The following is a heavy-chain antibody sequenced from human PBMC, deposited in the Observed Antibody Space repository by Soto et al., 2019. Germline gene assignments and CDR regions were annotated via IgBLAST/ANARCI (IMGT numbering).Heavy chain of an antibody. J-gene: IGHJ4*02. V-gene: IGHV3-30*03. CDR3: VYGDYDPNYFDY. D-gene: IGHD4-17*01. CDR2: ISYDGSNK. Sequence: GGSLRLSCAASGFTFSSYGMHWVRQAPGKGLEWVAVISYDGSNKYYADSVKGRFTISRDNSKNTLYLQMNSLRAEDTAVYYCVYGDYDPNYFDYWGQGTLVTVSS. CDR1: GFTFSSYG.